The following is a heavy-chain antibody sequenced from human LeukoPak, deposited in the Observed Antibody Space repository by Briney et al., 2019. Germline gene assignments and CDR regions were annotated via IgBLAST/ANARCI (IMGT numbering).Heavy chain of an antibody. D-gene: IGHD6-13*01. CDR1: GFTFSSYA. J-gene: IGHJ4*02. Sequence: GGSLRLSCAASGFTFSSYAMHWVRQAPGKGLEWVAVISYDGRNKYYAESVKGRITISRDNSKNTLYLQMNSLRAEDTAVYYCAKDRWHQLVSYPHHYWGRGTLVSVSS. V-gene: IGHV3-30*18. CDR2: ISYDGRNK. CDR3: AKDRWHQLVSYPHHY.